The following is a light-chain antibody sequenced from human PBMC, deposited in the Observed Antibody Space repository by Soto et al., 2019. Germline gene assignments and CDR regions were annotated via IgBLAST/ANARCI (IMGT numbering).Light chain of an antibody. J-gene: IGKJ3*01. V-gene: IGKV1-27*01. CDR2: AAS. CDR3: QRYSSVPV. CDR1: QDIRNF. Sequence: DIQMTQSPTSLSASVGDRVTITCRASQDIRNFVAWYQQKPGKAPKLLIYAASTLQSGVPSRFSGSGYGTDVTLPTNSLQPEDVATYSCQRYSSVPVFGPGTKVEIK.